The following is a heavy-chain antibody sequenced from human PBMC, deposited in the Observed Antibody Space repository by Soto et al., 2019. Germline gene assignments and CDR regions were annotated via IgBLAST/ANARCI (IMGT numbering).Heavy chain of an antibody. CDR3: AREERGYSGYGDFDY. Sequence: QVPLVESGGGVVQPGRSLRLSYAASGFTFSSYDMHWVRQAPGKGLEWVAVISYDGTNKYYADSVTGRFTISRDNSKNTLYLQMNSLRAEDTAVYYCAREERGYSGYGDFDYWGQGTLVTVSS. J-gene: IGHJ4*02. CDR1: GFTFSSYD. CDR2: ISYDGTNK. D-gene: IGHD5-12*01. V-gene: IGHV3-30-3*01.